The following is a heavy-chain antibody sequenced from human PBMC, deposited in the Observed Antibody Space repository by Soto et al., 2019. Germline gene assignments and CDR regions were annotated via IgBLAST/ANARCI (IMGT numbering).Heavy chain of an antibody. V-gene: IGHV3-11*01. CDR1: GFTFSDYY. Sequence: GGSLRLSCAASGFTFSDYYMSWIRQAPGKGLEWVSYISSSDTSISYADSVKGRFTISRDNAKNSLYLQMNSLRAKDTAVYYCARDLGYYDSSGYFDYWGQGTLVTVSS. D-gene: IGHD3-22*01. J-gene: IGHJ4*02. CDR2: ISSSDTSI. CDR3: ARDLGYYDSSGYFDY.